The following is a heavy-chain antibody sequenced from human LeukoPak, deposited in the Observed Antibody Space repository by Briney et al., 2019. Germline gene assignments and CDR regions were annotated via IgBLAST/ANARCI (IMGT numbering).Heavy chain of an antibody. V-gene: IGHV4-4*07. D-gene: IGHD3-10*01. J-gene: IGHJ5*02. CDR3: AREALLWFGELAPWFDP. CDR2: IYTSGST. CDR1: GGSISSYY. Sequence: SETLSLTCTVSGGSISSYYWSWIRQPAGKGLEWIGRIYTSGSTNYNPYLKSRVNMSVDTSKNQFSLKLSSVTAADTAVYYGAREALLWFGELAPWFDPWGQGTLVTVSS.